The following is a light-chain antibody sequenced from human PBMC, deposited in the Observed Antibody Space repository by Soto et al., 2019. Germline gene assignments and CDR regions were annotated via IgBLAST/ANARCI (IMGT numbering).Light chain of an antibody. Sequence: QSVLTQPPSASGTPGQRVTISCAGSSSNIGSNTVSWYQQLPGTAPKLLIYSNSQRPSGVPYRFSGSKSGTSASLAIGGLRSEDEADYYCAAWDESLNGPVFGTGTKLTVL. CDR2: SNS. CDR3: AAWDESLNGPV. J-gene: IGLJ1*01. V-gene: IGLV1-44*01. CDR1: SSNIGSNT.